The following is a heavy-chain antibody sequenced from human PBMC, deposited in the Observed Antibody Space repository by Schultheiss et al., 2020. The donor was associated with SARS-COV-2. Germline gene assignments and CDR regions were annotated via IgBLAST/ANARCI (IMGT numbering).Heavy chain of an antibody. D-gene: IGHD3-3*01. V-gene: IGHV3-48*01. CDR1: GFTFSSYS. Sequence: GGSLRLSCAASGFTFSSYSMNWVRQAPGKGPEWVSYISSSSSTIYYADSVKGRFTISRDNAKNSLYLQMNSLRAEDTAVYYCARDRDDFWSGYLVPYNWFDPWGQGTLVTVSS. CDR3: ARDRDDFWSGYLVPYNWFDP. J-gene: IGHJ5*02. CDR2: ISSSSSTI.